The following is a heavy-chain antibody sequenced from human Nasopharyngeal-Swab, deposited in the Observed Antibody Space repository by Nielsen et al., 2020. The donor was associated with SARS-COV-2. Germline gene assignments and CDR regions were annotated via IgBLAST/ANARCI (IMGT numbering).Heavy chain of an antibody. J-gene: IGHJ6*02. CDR2: MSRSGSLI. V-gene: IGHV3-21*06. D-gene: IGHD4-23*01. Sequence: VRQAPGKGLQGVSSMSRSGSLIHYGDSVKGRFTITRDNAENSLFLQMTNLRAEDTAFYYCARGDCGNCVDYSYVMDVWGQGAAVTVSS. CDR3: ARGDCGNCVDYSYVMDV.